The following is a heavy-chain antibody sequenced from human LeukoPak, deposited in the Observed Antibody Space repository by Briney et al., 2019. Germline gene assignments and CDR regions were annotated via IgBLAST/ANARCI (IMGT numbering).Heavy chain of an antibody. V-gene: IGHV3-30*09. D-gene: IGHD3-22*01. J-gene: IGHJ4*02. Sequence: PGGSLTLSCAASGFTFSIYAMHWVRQAPGKGLEWVAVISHDGINKDYADSVKGRFAISRDNPKNALFLQMNSLRAEDTAVYFCARASRRDSSAYYYEYWGQGSLVTVSS. CDR2: ISHDGINK. CDR1: GFTFSIYA. CDR3: ARASRRDSSAYYYEY.